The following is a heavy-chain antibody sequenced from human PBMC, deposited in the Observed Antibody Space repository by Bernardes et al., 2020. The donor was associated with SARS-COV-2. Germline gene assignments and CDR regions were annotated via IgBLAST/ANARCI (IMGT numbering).Heavy chain of an antibody. D-gene: IGHD3-3*01. CDR2: ISSSSSYI. Sequence: GGSLRLSCAASGFTFSSYSMNWVRQAPGKGLEWVSSISSSSSYIYYADSVKGRFTISRDNAKNSLYLQMNSLRAEDTAVYYCARVAVGPYDFWSGYYNYYYYGMDVWGQGTTVTVSS. CDR1: GFTFSSYS. J-gene: IGHJ6*02. CDR3: ARVAVGPYDFWSGYYNYYYYGMDV. V-gene: IGHV3-21*01.